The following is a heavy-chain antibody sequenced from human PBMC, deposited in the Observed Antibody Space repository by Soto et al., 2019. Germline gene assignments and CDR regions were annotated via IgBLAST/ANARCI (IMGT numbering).Heavy chain of an antibody. V-gene: IGHV4-30-4*01. CDR2: IYYSGST. J-gene: IGHJ4*02. CDR1: TAFISRGSSY. D-gene: IGHD5-18*01. CDR3: ARDHPHSYGVYYFDY. Sequence: SQTMSPTCPVATAFISRGSSYWDWIRPPPGKGQEWIGYIYYSGSTYYNPSLKSRVTISADTSKNQVSLKVNSVTAADTAVYYCARDHPHSYGVYYFDYWGQGPPVTSPQ.